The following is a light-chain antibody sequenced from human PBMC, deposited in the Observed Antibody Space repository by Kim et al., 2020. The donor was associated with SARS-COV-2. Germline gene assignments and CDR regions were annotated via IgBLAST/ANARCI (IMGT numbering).Light chain of an antibody. Sequence: QSVLTQPPSASGAPGQTGTISCSCSIPNIGSNTVNWYQQLPGTAPKAVIYNNNQRPSGVPDRISGSKSGTSASLAIRGLQSEDEADYYCAAWDGSLSNRMFRGGTKLTVL. CDR2: NNN. J-gene: IGLJ3*02. V-gene: IGLV1-44*01. CDR1: IPNIGSNT. CDR3: AAWDGSLSNRM.